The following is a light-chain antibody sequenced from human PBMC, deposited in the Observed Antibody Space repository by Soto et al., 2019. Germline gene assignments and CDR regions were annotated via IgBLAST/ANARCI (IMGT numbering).Light chain of an antibody. CDR1: QSVSRW. CDR2: KAS. J-gene: IGKJ1*01. V-gene: IGKV1-5*03. Sequence: DIPMTQSPSTLSASVGDRVTITCRASQSVSRWLAWYQQKPGKAPKLLIYKASTLESGVPSRFSGRGSGTKFTLAISSLQPDDSETYYCQQYNDNWTFGQGTKVEIK. CDR3: QQYNDNWT.